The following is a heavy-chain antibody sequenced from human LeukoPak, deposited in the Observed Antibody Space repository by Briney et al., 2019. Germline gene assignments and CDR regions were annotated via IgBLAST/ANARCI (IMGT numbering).Heavy chain of an antibody. J-gene: IGHJ4*02. V-gene: IGHV4-59*02. CDR1: AVSVSNHC. CDR3: SRHCSCWHFDF. CDR2: IYYSGGT. Sequence: KSSESLSLTCSVSAVSVSNHCGSWIRQPPGKGLEWVGWIYYSGGTSFNPSLGGRVTISADTSRNHLSLNLRSLTAADPAVFYCSRHCSCWHFDFWGKGALVTVSS. D-gene: IGHD2-15*01.